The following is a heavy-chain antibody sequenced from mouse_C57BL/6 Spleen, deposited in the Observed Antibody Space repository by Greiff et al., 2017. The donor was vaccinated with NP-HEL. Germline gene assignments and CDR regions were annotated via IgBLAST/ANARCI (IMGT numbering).Heavy chain of an antibody. CDR1: GFNIKDYY. Sequence: VQLQQSGAELVKPGASVKLSCTASGFNIKDYYMHWVKQRTEQGLEWIGRIDPEDGDTKYAPKFQGKATITADTSSNTAYLQLSSLTSEDAAVYYCARSTTVYYFDYWGQGTTLTVSS. CDR2: IDPEDGDT. CDR3: ARSTTVYYFDY. J-gene: IGHJ2*01. D-gene: IGHD1-1*01. V-gene: IGHV14-2*01.